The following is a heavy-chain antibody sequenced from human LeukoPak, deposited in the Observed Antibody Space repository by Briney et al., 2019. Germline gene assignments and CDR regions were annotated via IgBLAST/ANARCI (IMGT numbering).Heavy chain of an antibody. J-gene: IGHJ4*02. CDR3: ARDRRNYYDSSGYTRRFDY. CDR2: INHSGST. Sequence: PSETLSLTCAVYGGSFSGYYWSWIRQPPGKGLEWIGEINHSGSTNYNPSLKSRVTISVDTSKSQFSLKLSSVTAADTAVYYCARDRRNYYDSSGYTRRFDYWGQGTLVTVSS. V-gene: IGHV4-34*01. CDR1: GGSFSGYY. D-gene: IGHD3-22*01.